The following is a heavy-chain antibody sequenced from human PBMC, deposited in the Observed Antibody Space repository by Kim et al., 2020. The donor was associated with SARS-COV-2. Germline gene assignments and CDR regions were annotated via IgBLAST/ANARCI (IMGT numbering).Heavy chain of an antibody. J-gene: IGHJ4*02. V-gene: IGHV1-2*02. CDR3: ARDEQLWYYFDY. Sequence: NYAQKFQGRVTMTRDTSISTAYMELSRLRSDDTAVYYCARDEQLWYYFDYWGQGTLVTVSS. D-gene: IGHD5-18*01.